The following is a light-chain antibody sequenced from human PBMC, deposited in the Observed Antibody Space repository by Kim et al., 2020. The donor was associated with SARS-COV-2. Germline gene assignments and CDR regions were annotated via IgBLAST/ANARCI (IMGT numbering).Light chain of an antibody. CDR1: SSDVGGYNY. CDR3: CSYAGSFFYV. CDR2: DVS. V-gene: IGLV2-11*01. Sequence: GQSVTISCTGTSSDVGGYNYVSWYQQHPGKAPKLMIYDVSKRPSGVPDRFSVSKSGNTASLTISGLQAEDEADYYCCSYAGSFFYVFGTGTKVTVL. J-gene: IGLJ1*01.